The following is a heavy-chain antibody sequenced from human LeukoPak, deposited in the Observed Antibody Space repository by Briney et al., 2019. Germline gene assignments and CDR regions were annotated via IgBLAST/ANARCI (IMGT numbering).Heavy chain of an antibody. V-gene: IGHV1-69*05. J-gene: IGHJ4*02. Sequence: SVKVSCKASGGTFSSYAISWVRQAPGQGLEWMGGIIPIFGTANYAQKFQGRVTITRDTSASTAYMELSSLRSEDTAVYYCARRSYYYDSSGKRKIPQFDYWGQGTLVTVSS. CDR1: GGTFSSYA. D-gene: IGHD3-22*01. CDR3: ARRSYYYDSSGKRKIPQFDY. CDR2: IIPIFGTA.